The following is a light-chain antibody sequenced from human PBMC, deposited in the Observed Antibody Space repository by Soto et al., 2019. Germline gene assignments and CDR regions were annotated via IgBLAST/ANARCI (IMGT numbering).Light chain of an antibody. J-gene: IGLJ2*01. CDR2: GNS. V-gene: IGLV1-40*01. Sequence: QSVLTQPPSVSGAPGQRVTISCTGTSSNIGAGYDVHWYKQLPGTAPKLLIYGNSNRPSGVPDRFSGSKSGTSASLAIAGLQAEDEANYCCQSYDSSLRVVFGGGTKLTVL. CDR3: QSYDSSLRVV. CDR1: SSNIGAGYD.